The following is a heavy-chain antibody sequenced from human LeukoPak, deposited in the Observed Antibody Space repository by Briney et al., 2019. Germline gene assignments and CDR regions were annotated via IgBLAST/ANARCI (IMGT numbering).Heavy chain of an antibody. D-gene: IGHD3-16*01. CDR2: ISSNSDNT. CDR1: GYTFTSYG. CDR3: ARDWGSIKVITDY. V-gene: IGHV1-18*01. J-gene: IGHJ4*02. Sequence: AAVNVSCKATGYTFTSYGISWVRQAPGQGLEWMGWISSNSDNTNYAQKLQGRVTKTTDTSTSTAYMELRSLRSDDTAVYYCARDWGSIKVITDYWGQGTLVTVSS.